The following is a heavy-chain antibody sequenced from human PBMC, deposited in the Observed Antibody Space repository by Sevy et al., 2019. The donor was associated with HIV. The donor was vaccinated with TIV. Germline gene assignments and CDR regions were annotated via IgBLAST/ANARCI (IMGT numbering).Heavy chain of an antibody. J-gene: IGHJ5*02. CDR3: ARGKEYYYDSSGNYHNWFDP. Sequence: SETLSLTCTVSGGSISSYFWSWIRQPPGKGLEWIGYIYYRGGTNYNPSLKSRVTISVDTSKNQFSLKLSSVTAADTAVYYCARGKEYYYDSSGNYHNWFDPWGQGTLVTVSS. CDR1: GGSISSYF. D-gene: IGHD3-22*01. V-gene: IGHV4-59*01. CDR2: IYYRGGT.